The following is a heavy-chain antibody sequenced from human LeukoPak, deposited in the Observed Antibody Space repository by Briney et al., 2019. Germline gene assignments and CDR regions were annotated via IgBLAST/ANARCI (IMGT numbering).Heavy chain of an antibody. J-gene: IGHJ4*02. CDR2: ISYDGSNK. CDR3: ARAYDILTGYYVF. CDR1: GFTFSSYD. D-gene: IGHD3-9*01. Sequence: GGSLRLSCAASGFTFSSYDMHWVRQATGKGLEWVAVISYDGSNKYYADSVKGRFTISRDNSKNTLYLQMNSLRAEDTAVYYCARAYDILTGYYVFWGQGTLVTVSS. V-gene: IGHV3-30-3*01.